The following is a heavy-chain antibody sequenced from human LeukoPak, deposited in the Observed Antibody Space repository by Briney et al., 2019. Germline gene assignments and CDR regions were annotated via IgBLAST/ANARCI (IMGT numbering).Heavy chain of an antibody. CDR3: ARDPGWGEHGPHYYGMDV. V-gene: IGHV3-66*01. Sequence: PGGSLRLSCAASGFTVSSNYMSWVRQAPGKGLEWVSVIYSGGSTYYADSVKGRFTISRDNSKNTLYLQMNSLRAEDTAVYYCARDPGWGEHGPHYYGMDVWGQGTTVTVSS. D-gene: IGHD3-16*01. CDR1: GFTVSSNY. J-gene: IGHJ6*02. CDR2: IYSGGST.